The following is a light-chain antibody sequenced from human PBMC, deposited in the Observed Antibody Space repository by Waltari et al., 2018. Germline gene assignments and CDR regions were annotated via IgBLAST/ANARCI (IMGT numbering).Light chain of an antibody. V-gene: IGLV2-14*03. J-gene: IGLJ3*02. CDR1: SSDVGGYNY. CDR3: SSFTRTNSWM. CDR2: DVK. Sequence: HSALAQPASVSGSPGQSLTISCTGSSSDVGGYNYVSWYQQHPGKAPGVMLYDVKHRPPVVSNRFSGSKSGNTASLTISGLQAEDEADYYCSSFTRTNSWMFGGGTNLTVL.